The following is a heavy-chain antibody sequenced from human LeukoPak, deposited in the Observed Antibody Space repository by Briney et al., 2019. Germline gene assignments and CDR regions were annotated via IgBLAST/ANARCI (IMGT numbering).Heavy chain of an antibody. CDR3: ARDRGSYYGSWLDP. D-gene: IGHD1-26*01. J-gene: IGHJ5*02. CDR1: GDSISSSSYY. Sequence: SETLSLTCTVSGDSISSSSYYWGWIRQPPGKGLEWIGSIYNSGSTYYNPSLKSRVTISVDTSKNQFSLNLYSVTAADTAVYYCARDRGSYYGSWLDPWGQGTLVTVSS. V-gene: IGHV4-39*02. CDR2: IYNSGST.